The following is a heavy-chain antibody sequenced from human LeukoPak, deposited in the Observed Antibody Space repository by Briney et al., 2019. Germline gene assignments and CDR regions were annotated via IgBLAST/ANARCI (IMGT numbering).Heavy chain of an antibody. Sequence: PSETLSLTCTVSGYSISSGYYWGWIRQPLGKGLEWIGSIYHSGSTYYNPSLKSRVTISVDMSKNQFSLKLSSVTAADTAVYYCARDPGDIVVVPAANAFFDYWGQGTLVTVSS. D-gene: IGHD2-2*01. CDR3: ARDPGDIVVVPAANAFFDY. CDR2: IYHSGST. J-gene: IGHJ4*02. V-gene: IGHV4-38-2*02. CDR1: GYSISSGYY.